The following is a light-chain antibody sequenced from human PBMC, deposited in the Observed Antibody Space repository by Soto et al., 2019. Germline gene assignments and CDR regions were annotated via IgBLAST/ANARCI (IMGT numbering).Light chain of an antibody. J-gene: IGKJ5*01. CDR2: AAS. CDR1: QVISTS. CDR3: QQLFDSPIT. Sequence: DIQLTQSPSFLSPSIGEIVTITCRASQVISTSLAWYQVKPGKAPKLLIYAASTLESGVPSRFSATVSGTEFSLTITSLQPEDFATYYCQQLFDSPITFGHGTRREIK. V-gene: IGKV1-9*01.